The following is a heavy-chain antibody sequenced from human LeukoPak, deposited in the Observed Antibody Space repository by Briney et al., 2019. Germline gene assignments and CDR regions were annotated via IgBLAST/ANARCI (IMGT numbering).Heavy chain of an antibody. CDR1: GGSISSYY. CDR2: IYYSGST. V-gene: IGHV4-59*01. D-gene: IGHD1-1*01. Sequence: PSETLSLTCTVSGGSISSYYWSRIRQPPGKGLEWIGYIYYSGSTNYNPSLKSRVTISVDTSKNQFSLKLSSVTAADTAVYYCARGDWNDVPFDYWGQGTLVTVSS. CDR3: ARGDWNDVPFDY. J-gene: IGHJ4*02.